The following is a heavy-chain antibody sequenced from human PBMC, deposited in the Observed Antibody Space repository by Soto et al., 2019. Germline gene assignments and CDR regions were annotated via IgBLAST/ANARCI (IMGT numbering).Heavy chain of an antibody. CDR3: ARGEGVAPYYYYYGMDV. J-gene: IGHJ6*02. D-gene: IGHD3-3*01. CDR2: IYYSGST. Sequence: TLSLTCTVSGGSISSYYWSWIRQPPGKGLEWIGYIYYSGSTNYNPSLKSRVTISVDTSKNQFSLKLSSVTAADTAVYYCARGEGVAPYYYYYGMDVWGQGTTVTVSS. CDR1: GGSISSYY. V-gene: IGHV4-59*01.